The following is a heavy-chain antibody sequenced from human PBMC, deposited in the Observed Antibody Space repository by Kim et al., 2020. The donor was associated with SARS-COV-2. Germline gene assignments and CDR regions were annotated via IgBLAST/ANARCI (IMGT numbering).Heavy chain of an antibody. Sequence: SETLSLTCAVYGGSFSGYYWSWIRQPPGKGLEWIGEINHSGSTNYNPSLKSRVTISVDTSKNQFSLKLSSVTAADTAVYYCASGVQYGPYYYYYYGMDVWGQGTTVTVSS. CDR2: INHSGST. V-gene: IGHV4-34*01. J-gene: IGHJ6*02. CDR1: GGSFSGYY. CDR3: ASGVQYGPYYYYYYGMDV. D-gene: IGHD4-4*01.